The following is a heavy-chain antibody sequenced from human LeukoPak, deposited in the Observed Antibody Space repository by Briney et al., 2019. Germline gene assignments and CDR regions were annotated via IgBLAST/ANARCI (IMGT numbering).Heavy chain of an antibody. D-gene: IGHD2-15*01. CDR3: ARGSGVHCSDGSCEDFDY. J-gene: IGHJ4*02. CDR1: GGTFSSYA. CDR2: IIPILGIA. V-gene: IGHV1-69*04. Sequence: VASVTVSCKASGGTFSSYAISWVRQAPGQGLEWMGRIIPILGIANYAQKFQGRVTITADKSTSTAYMELNSLRSEDTAVYYCARGSGVHCSDGSCEDFDYWGQGTLVTVSS.